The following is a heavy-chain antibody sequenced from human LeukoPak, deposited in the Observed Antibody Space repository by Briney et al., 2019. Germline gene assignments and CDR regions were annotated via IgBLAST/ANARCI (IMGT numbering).Heavy chain of an antibody. V-gene: IGHV4-59*01. CDR1: GASISSYY. D-gene: IGHD1-7*01. Sequence: PSETLSLTCTVSGASISSYYWSWIRQPPGKGLEWIGYMYYSGSTNYNPSLESRVTISVDTSKNQFSLKLSSVTAADTAVYYCAREGLTGTTDYWGQGTLVTVSS. CDR3: AREGLTGTTDY. CDR2: MYYSGST. J-gene: IGHJ4*02.